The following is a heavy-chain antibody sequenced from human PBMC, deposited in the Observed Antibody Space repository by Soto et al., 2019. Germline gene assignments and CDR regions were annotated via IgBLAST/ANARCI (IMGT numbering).Heavy chain of an antibody. CDR2: IFYSGSP. CDR3: ARSYSSSWYWVFDY. Sequence: SETLSLTCAVYGGSFSNYYWGWIRQPPGKGLEWIGSIFYSGSPYYNPSLKSRVTISVDTSKNQFSLKLSSVTAADTAVYYCARSYSSSWYWVFDYWGQGTLVTAS. V-gene: IGHV4-39*01. J-gene: IGHJ4*02. CDR1: GGSFSNYY. D-gene: IGHD6-13*01.